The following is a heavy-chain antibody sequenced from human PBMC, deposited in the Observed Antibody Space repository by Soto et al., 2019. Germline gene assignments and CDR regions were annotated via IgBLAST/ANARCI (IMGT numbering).Heavy chain of an antibody. CDR3: ARFGPSRDVPYTFEY. CDR2: ISAYNHYT. Sequence: QVDLVQSGPEVRKPGASVNVSCKASGYTFSTYGIIWVRQAPGQGLEWMGGISAYNHYTNYAQKFQGRVTMTTDTSTNTAYMELRSLRSGDTAMYFCARFGPSRDVPYTFEYWGQGTLVTVSS. CDR1: GYTFSTYG. V-gene: IGHV1-18*01. D-gene: IGHD3-10*02. J-gene: IGHJ4*02.